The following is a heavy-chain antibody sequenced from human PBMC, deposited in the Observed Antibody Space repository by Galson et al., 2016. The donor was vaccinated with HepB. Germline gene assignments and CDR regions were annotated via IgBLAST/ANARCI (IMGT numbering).Heavy chain of an antibody. CDR1: GGSISTSNW. V-gene: IGHV4-4*02. CDR2: IHHTGST. Sequence: SETLSLTCVVSGGSISTSNWWTWVRQPPGKGLEWIGEIHHTGSTNYTPSLKSRVTISVDKSKNQFSLTLKSVTAADTAVYYCARDGVVGSLNYHGMDVWGQGTTVTVPS. D-gene: IGHD2-15*01. J-gene: IGHJ6*02. CDR3: ARDGVVGSLNYHGMDV.